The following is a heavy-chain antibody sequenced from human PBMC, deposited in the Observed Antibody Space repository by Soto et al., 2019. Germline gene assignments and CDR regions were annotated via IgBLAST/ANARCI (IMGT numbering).Heavy chain of an antibody. CDR3: ARANYYYDSSGYPDGFFDY. V-gene: IGHV2-70*01. CDR1: WFSLSSSGMC. D-gene: IGHD3-22*01. Sequence: SGPKPVYPTQTLRLTCTFSWFSLSSSGMCVSWIRQPPGKALEWLALINWDDDKYYSTSLKTRLTISKDTSKNQVVLTMTNMDPVDTATYYCARANYYYDSSGYPDGFFDYWGQGTLVTVSS. CDR2: INWDDDK. J-gene: IGHJ4*02.